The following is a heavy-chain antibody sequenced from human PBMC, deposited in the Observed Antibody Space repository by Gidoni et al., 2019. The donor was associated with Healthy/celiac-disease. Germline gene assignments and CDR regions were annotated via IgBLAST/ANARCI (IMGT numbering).Heavy chain of an antibody. CDR1: YA. CDR3: AKEVADTGWYFDL. J-gene: IGHJ2*01. CDR2: ISGSGGST. V-gene: IGHV3-23*01. Sequence: YAMSWVRQAPGKGLEWVSAISGSGGSTYYADSVKGRFTISRDNSKNTLYLQMNSLRAEDTAVYYCAKEVADTGWYFDLWGRGTLVTVSS. D-gene: IGHD2-15*01.